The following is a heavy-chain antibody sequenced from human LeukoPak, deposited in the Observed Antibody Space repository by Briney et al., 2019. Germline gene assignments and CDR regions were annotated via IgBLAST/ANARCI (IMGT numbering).Heavy chain of an antibody. V-gene: IGHV3-7*04. J-gene: IGHJ3*02. CDR2: IKQDGSEM. Sequence: GGPLRLSCAVSGFPFSRYWVSSVRQAPGKGLEWVASIKQDGSEMQYVDSVKGRFTISRDNAKNSLHLQMNSLRVEDTAVYYCARVAVAATGAFDMWGQGTMVTVSS. CDR3: ARVAVAATGAFDM. CDR1: GFPFSRYW. D-gene: IGHD6-19*01.